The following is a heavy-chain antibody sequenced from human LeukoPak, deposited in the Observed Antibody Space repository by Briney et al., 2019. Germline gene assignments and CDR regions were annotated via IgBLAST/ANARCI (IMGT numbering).Heavy chain of an antibody. CDR2: IIPIFGTA. D-gene: IGHD3-22*01. Sequence: SVKVSCKASGGTFSSYAISWVRQAPGQGLEWMGGIIPIFGTANYAQRFQGRVTITADESTSTAYMELSSLRSEDTAVYYCARTGTYYYDSSGYLDYWGQGTLVTVSS. J-gene: IGHJ4*02. CDR1: GGTFSSYA. CDR3: ARTGTYYYDSSGYLDY. V-gene: IGHV1-69*01.